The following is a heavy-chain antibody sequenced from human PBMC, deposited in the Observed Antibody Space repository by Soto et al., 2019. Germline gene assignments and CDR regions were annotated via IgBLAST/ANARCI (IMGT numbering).Heavy chain of an antibody. V-gene: IGHV3-23*01. CDR3: AKALGRSSWDNYNWFDP. Sequence: PGGSLRLSCAASGFTFSSYAMSWVRQAPGKGLEWVSAISGSGGSTYYADSVKGRFTISRDNSKNTLYLQMNSLRAEDTAVYYCAKALGRSSWDNYNWFDPWGQGTLVTVSS. D-gene: IGHD6-13*01. CDR2: ISGSGGST. CDR1: GFTFSSYA. J-gene: IGHJ5*02.